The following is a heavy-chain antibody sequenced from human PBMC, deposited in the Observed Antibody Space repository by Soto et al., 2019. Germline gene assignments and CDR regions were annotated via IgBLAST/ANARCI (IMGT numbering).Heavy chain of an antibody. Sequence: SVKGSCKASGGTFSNSAIAWGRQAPGQGLEWLGMIIPIFTTTNYAQKFKDRLTISADGSTSTAYMELSGLKSEDTAVYFCARPSGLLGQYSALVDYWGQGTLVTVSS. D-gene: IGHD6-6*01. CDR3: ARPSGLLGQYSALVDY. V-gene: IGHV1-69*15. J-gene: IGHJ4*02. CDR2: IIPIFTTT. CDR1: GGTFSNSA.